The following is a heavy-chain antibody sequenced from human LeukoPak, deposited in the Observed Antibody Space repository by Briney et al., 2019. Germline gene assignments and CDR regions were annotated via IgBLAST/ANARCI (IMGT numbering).Heavy chain of an antibody. CDR1: GFIFSDYY. D-gene: IGHD5-12*01. CDR2: TRNKADSHTT. Sequence: TGGSLRLSCAASGFIFSDYYMDWVRQAPGKGLEWVARTRNKADSHTTEYAASVKGRFSISRDDSKNSTYLQMNSLKTEDTAVYYCARTRGYSGYDGYWGQGTLVIVSS. J-gene: IGHJ4*02. CDR3: ARTRGYSGYDGY. V-gene: IGHV3-72*01.